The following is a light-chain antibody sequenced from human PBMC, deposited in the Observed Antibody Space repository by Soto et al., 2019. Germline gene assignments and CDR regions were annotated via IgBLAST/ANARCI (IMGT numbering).Light chain of an antibody. V-gene: IGLV2-8*01. J-gene: IGLJ2*01. CDR2: DVS. CDR3: SSYAGNNNVV. Sequence: QSVLTQPPSASGSPGQSVAISCTGTSSDVGGYNYVSWYQQHPGKAPKLMLYDVSERPSGVPDHFSGSKSGNTASLTVSGLQAEDEADYYCSSYAGNNNVVFGGGTQLTVL. CDR1: SSDVGGYNY.